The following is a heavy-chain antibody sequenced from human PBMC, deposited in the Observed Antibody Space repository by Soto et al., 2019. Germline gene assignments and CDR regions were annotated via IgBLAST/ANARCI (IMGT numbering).Heavy chain of an antibody. D-gene: IGHD2-8*01. CDR1: GFTFSSYG. Sequence: GGSLRLSCAASGFTFSSYGMHWVRQAPGKGLEWVAVIWYDGSNKYYADSVKGRFTISRDNSKNTLYLQMNSLRAEDTAVYYCARDKYCTNGVCYSYYYGMDVWGQGTTVTVSS. CDR3: ARDKYCTNGVCYSYYYGMDV. CDR2: IWYDGSNK. J-gene: IGHJ6*02. V-gene: IGHV3-33*01.